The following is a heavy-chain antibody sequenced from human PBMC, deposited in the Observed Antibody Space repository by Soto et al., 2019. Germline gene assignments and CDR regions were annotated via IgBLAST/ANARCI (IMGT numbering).Heavy chain of an antibody. D-gene: IGHD1-20*01. CDR3: ARVTGTTQYYYYYGMDV. Sequence: SETLSLTCAVYGGSFSGYYWSWIRQPPGKGLEWIGEINHSGSTNYNPSLKSRVTISVDTSKNQFSLKLSSVTAADTAVNYCARVTGTTQYYYYYGMDVWGQGTTVTVSS. CDR2: INHSGST. J-gene: IGHJ6*02. CDR1: GGSFSGYY. V-gene: IGHV4-34*01.